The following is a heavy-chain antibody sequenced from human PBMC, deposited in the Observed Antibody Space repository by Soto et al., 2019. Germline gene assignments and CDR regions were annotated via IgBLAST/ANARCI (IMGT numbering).Heavy chain of an antibody. CDR1: GLTFNKYW. Sequence: PGGSLRLSCAASGLTFNKYWMTWVRQAPGKGLEWVATIKHDGSEKSYLDSVEGRFTISRGNSRNSLSLQMNSRRVEDTAVYFCESVPGLPGYHGLAVWAKGPTVTVSS. CDR3: ESVPGLPGYHGLAV. V-gene: IGHV3-7*03. CDR2: IKHDGSEK. J-gene: IGHJ6*04. D-gene: IGHD6-19*01.